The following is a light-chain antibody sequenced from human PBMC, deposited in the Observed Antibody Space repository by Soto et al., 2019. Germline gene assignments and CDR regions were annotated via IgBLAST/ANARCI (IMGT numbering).Light chain of an antibody. CDR1: QSVSSSY. CDR3: QQYGSSPRT. J-gene: IGKJ2*01. CDR2: GAS. V-gene: IGKV3-20*01. Sequence: EIVLTQSPGTLSLSPGERATLSCRASQSVSSSYLAWYQQKPGQAPRLLIYGASSRATGIADRFSGSGSGTDFTLSISRQEPEDFAVYYFQQYGSSPRTFGQGTKLEIK.